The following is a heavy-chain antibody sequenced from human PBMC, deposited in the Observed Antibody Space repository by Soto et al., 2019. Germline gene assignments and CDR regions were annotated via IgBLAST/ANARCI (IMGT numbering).Heavy chain of an antibody. V-gene: IGHV1-69*01. CDR2: IIPIFGTA. Sequence: QVQLVQSGAEVKKPGSSVKVSCKASGGTFSSYAISWVRQAPGQGLEWMGGIIPIFGTANYAQKFQGRVTITADESTSTAYMELSSLRSEHTAVYYCASALYDSSGYYNWFDPWGQGTLVTVSS. D-gene: IGHD3-22*01. CDR3: ASALYDSSGYYNWFDP. CDR1: GGTFSSYA. J-gene: IGHJ5*02.